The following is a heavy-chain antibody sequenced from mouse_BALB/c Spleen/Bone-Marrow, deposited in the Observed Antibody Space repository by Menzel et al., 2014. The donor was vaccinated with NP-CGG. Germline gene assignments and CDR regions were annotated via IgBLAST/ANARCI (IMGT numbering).Heavy chain of an antibody. CDR3: AREGGTSSAYFDY. D-gene: IGHD2-14*01. J-gene: IGHJ2*01. Sequence: EVKLQESGPGLVKPSQSLSLTCSVTGYSITSAYHWNWIRQFPGKNLAWMGYISYDGSSNYTPSLKNRISITRDTSQNQFFLRFNSVTTEDTATYYCAREGGTSSAYFDYWGQGTTLTVSS. V-gene: IGHV3-6*02. CDR2: ISYDGSS. CDR1: GYSITSAYH.